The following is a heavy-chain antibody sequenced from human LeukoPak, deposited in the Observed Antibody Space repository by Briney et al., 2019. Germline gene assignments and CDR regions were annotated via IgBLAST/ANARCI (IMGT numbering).Heavy chain of an antibody. Sequence: GGSLRLSCAASGFTFSTYAMSWVRLAPGKGLEWVSAISGSGSSTYYADSVKGRFTISRDNSKNTLYLQMNSLRAEDTAVYSCARGGTMYYGSGNFDYWGQGTLVTVSS. CDR3: ARGGTMYYGSGNFDY. J-gene: IGHJ4*02. V-gene: IGHV3-23*01. CDR1: GFTFSTYA. CDR2: ISGSGSST. D-gene: IGHD3-10*01.